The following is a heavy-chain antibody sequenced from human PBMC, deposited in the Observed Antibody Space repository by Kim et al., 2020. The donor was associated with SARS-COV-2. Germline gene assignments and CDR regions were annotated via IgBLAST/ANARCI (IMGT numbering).Heavy chain of an antibody. CDR3: ARGYSSSWYVFDY. V-gene: IGHV4-31*03. CDR2: IYYSGST. D-gene: IGHD6-13*01. CDR1: GGSISSGAYY. Sequence: SETLSLTCTVSGGSISSGAYYWSWIRQHPGKGLEWIGYIYYSGSTYYNPSLKSRVTISVDTSKNQFSLKLSSVTAADTAVYYCARGYSSSWYVFDYWGQGTLVTVSS. J-gene: IGHJ4*02.